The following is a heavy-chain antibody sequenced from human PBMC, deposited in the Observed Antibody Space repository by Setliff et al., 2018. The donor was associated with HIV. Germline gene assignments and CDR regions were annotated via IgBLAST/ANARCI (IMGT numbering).Heavy chain of an antibody. J-gene: IGHJ4*02. CDR3: ARDLEMATIPNGDC. Sequence: PGGSLRLSCAASGFSFGDYTFNWVRQAPGKGLEWLSYINWRSEKYYADSVKGRFTISRDNGKSSVYLQINSLRAEDTAVYYCARDLEMATIPNGDCWGQGTLVTVSS. D-gene: IGHD5-12*01. V-gene: IGHV3-48*01. CDR2: INWRSEK. CDR1: GFSFGDYT.